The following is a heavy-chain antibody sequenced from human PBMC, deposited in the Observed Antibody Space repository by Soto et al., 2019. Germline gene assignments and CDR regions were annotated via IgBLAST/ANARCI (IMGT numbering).Heavy chain of an antibody. J-gene: IGHJ6*02. CDR2: IDPSDSYT. V-gene: IGHV5-10-1*01. D-gene: IGHD5-12*01. CDR3: ASRDIVDRNGMDV. Sequence: GESLKISCKGSGYSFTRYWISWVRQMPGKGLEWMGRIDPSDSYTNYSPSFQGHVTISADKSISTAYLQWSSLKASDTAMYYCASRDIVDRNGMDVWGQGTTVTVSS. CDR1: GYSFTRYW.